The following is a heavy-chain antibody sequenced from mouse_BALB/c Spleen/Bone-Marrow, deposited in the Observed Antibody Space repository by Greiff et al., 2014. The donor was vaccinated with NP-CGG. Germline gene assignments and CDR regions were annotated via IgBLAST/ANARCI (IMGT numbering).Heavy chain of an antibody. CDR3: ARRGGNHAAWFAY. CDR1: GYSITSGYS. Sequence: VQLQQSGPDLVKPSQSLSLTCTVTGYSITSGYSWHWIRQFPGNKLEWMGYIHYSGSTNYNPSLKSRISITRDTSKNQFFLQLNSVNTEDTATNYCARRGGNHAAWFAYWGQGTLVTVSA. CDR2: IHYSGST. V-gene: IGHV3-1*02. D-gene: IGHD2-1*01. J-gene: IGHJ3*01.